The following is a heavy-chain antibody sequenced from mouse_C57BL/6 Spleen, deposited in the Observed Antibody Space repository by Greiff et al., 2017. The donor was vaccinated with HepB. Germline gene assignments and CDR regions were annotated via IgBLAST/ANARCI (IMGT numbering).Heavy chain of an antibody. V-gene: IGHV7-3*01. J-gene: IGHJ4*01. Sequence: EVQRVESGGGLVQPGGSLSLSCAASGFTFTDYYMSWVRQPPGKALEWLGFIRNKANGYTTEYSASVKGRFTISRDNSQSILYLPMNALRAEDSATYYCARSHYYGSSYGENYAMDYWGQGTSVTVSS. CDR1: GFTFTDYY. CDR3: ARSHYYGSSYGENYAMDY. CDR2: IRNKANGYTT. D-gene: IGHD1-1*01.